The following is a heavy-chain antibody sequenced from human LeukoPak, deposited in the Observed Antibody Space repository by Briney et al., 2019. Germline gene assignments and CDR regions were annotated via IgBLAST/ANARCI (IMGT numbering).Heavy chain of an antibody. D-gene: IGHD1-26*01. Sequence: ASVKVACKASGYTFTGYYMHWVRQAPGQGLEWMGWINPNSGGTSYAQKFQGRVTMTRDTSISTAYMELSRLISDDTAVYYCARAPGGSPDYWGQGTLVTVSS. CDR2: INPNSGGT. CDR1: GYTFTGYY. J-gene: IGHJ4*02. V-gene: IGHV1-2*02. CDR3: ARAPGGSPDY.